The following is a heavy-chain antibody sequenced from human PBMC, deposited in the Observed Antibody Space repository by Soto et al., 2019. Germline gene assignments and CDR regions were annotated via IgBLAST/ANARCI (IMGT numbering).Heavy chain of an antibody. V-gene: IGHV4-34*01. Sequence: PSETLSLTCAVYGGSFSGYYWSWIRQPPGKGLEWIGEINHSGSTSYNPSLKSRVTISVDTSKNQFSLKLSSVTAADTAVYYCARVGYSSSSDYWGQGTLVTVSS. CDR2: INHSGST. J-gene: IGHJ4*02. CDR1: GGSFSGYY. D-gene: IGHD6-6*01. CDR3: ARVGYSSSSDY.